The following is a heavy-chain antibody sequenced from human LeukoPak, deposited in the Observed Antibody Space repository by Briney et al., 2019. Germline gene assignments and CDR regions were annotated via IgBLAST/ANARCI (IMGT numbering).Heavy chain of an antibody. D-gene: IGHD1-14*01. CDR1: GGSLNSYY. V-gene: IGHV4-59*08. Sequence: SETLSLTCTVSGGSLNSYYWSWIRQPPGKRLEWIGYISYTGGEINYNPSLKSRLTPSVDTSKHQFSLMLTSVTAADTAIYYCARQPGGTAAFDVWAQGTMVTVSS. CDR2: ISYTGGEI. J-gene: IGHJ3*01. CDR3: ARQPGGTAAFDV.